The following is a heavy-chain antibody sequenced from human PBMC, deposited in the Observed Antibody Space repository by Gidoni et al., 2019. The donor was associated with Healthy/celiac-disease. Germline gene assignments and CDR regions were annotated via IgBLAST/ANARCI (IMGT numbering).Heavy chain of an antibody. CDR2: INSDGSST. CDR1: GFTFSSYW. CDR3: ARGTYYDFWSGYYLDY. J-gene: IGHJ4*02. D-gene: IGHD3-3*01. Sequence: EVQLVESGGGLVQPGGSLRLSCAASGFTFSSYWMHWVRQAPGKGLVWVSRINSDGSSTSYADSVKGRFTISRDNAKNTLYLQMNSLRAEDTAVYYCARGTYYDFWSGYYLDYWGQGTLVTVSS. V-gene: IGHV3-74*01.